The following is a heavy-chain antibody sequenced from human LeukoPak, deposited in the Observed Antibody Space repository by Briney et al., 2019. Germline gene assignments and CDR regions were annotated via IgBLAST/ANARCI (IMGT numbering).Heavy chain of an antibody. CDR2: INPNSGGT. J-gene: IGHJ4*02. CDR1: GYTFTGYY. D-gene: IGHD3-3*01. V-gene: IGHV1-2*04. CDR3: ARGTIFGFYYFDY. Sequence: ASAKVSCKASGYTFTGYYMHWVRQAPGQGLEWMGWINPNSGGTNYAQKFQGWVTMTRDTSISTAYMELSRLRSDDTAVYYCARGTIFGFYYFDYWGQGTLVTVSS.